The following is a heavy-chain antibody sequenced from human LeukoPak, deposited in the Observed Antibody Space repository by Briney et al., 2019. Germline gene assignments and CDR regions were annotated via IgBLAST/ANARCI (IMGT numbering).Heavy chain of an antibody. Sequence: ASVKDSCKASGYTFTRYGISWVRQAPGQGLEWMGWISAYNGNTNYAQKVQGRVTMTTDTSTNTAYLELRSLRYDDTAVYYCAREIYSSGWEYQFDYWGQGWLVTVSS. J-gene: IGHJ4*02. V-gene: IGHV1-18*01. CDR1: GYTFTRYG. D-gene: IGHD6-19*01. CDR3: AREIYSSGWEYQFDY. CDR2: ISAYNGNT.